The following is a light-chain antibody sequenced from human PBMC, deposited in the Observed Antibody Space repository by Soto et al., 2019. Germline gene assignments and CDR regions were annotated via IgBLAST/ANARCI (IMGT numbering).Light chain of an antibody. Sequence: QSALSQPASVSGSPGQSITISCTGTNTDVGAYNYVSWYQQHPGKAPKLMIYEVSNRPSGFSDRFSGSKSGNTASLTISGLQAEDEADYYCSSYTDSGTLVFGAGTKVTVL. J-gene: IGLJ1*01. CDR1: NTDVGAYNY. CDR3: SSYTDSGTLV. V-gene: IGLV2-14*01. CDR2: EVS.